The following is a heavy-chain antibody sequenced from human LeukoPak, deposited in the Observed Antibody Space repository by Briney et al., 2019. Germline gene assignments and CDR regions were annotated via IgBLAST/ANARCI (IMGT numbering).Heavy chain of an antibody. V-gene: IGHV1-2*02. CDR2: INPNSGGT. D-gene: IGHD1-26*01. CDR1: GYTFTSDG. CDR3: ARGGVVGGYNGWFDP. Sequence: ASVKVSCKASGYTFTSDGISWVRQAPGQGLEWMGWINPNSGGTNSAQKFQGRVNMIRDTSISTAYMELTRLTSDDTAVYFCARGGVVGGYNGWFDPWGQGTLVTVSS. J-gene: IGHJ5*02.